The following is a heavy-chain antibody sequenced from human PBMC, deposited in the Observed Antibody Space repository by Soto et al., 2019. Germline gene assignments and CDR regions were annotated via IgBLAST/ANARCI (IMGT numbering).Heavy chain of an antibody. CDR2: INHSGST. V-gene: IGHV4-34*01. CDR1: GGSFSGYY. J-gene: IGHJ4*02. D-gene: IGHD2-8*02. CDR3: ARDKITGLVDY. Sequence: SETLSLTCAVYGGSFSGYYWTWLRQPPGTGLEWIGEINHSGSTNYNPSLKSRVTISVDTSKNQFSLKLTSVTAADTAVYYCARDKITGLVDYWGQGTLVTVSS.